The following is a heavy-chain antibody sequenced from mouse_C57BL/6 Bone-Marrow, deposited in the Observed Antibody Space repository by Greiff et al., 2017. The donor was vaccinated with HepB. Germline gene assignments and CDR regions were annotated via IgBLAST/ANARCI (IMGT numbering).Heavy chain of an antibody. CDR3: ARGKSTPGAMDY. CDR2: IYPGSGST. V-gene: IGHV1-55*01. CDR1: GYTFTSYW. D-gene: IGHD2-1*01. Sequence: VQLQQPGAELVKPGASVKMSCKASGYTFTSYWITWVKQRPGQGLEWIGDIYPGSGSTNYNEKFKSKATLTVDTSSSTAYMQLSSLTSEDSAVYYCARGKSTPGAMDYWGQGTSVTVSS. J-gene: IGHJ4*01.